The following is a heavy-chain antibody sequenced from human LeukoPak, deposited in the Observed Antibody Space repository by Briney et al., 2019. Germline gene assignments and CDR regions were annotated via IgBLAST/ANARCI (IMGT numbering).Heavy chain of an antibody. Sequence: SETLFLACTVSGDSISSYCWSWIRQPPGKGLEWMGYINYSGNTNYNPSLKSRVTISVDTSKNQFSLRLTSVTAADTAVYYCAREGRQDYVYFDCWGQGTLVTVSS. CDR1: GDSISSYC. J-gene: IGHJ4*02. D-gene: IGHD4-17*01. V-gene: IGHV4-59*01. CDR2: INYSGNT. CDR3: AREGRQDYVYFDC.